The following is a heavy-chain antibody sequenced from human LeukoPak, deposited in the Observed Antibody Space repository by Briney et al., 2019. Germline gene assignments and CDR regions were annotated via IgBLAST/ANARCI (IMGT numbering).Heavy chain of an antibody. CDR3: AKEDYYVSGSYRDFDY. J-gene: IGHJ4*02. CDR2: ISSSSTYI. Sequence: GGSLRLSCAASGFTFSSYAMSWVRQAPGKGLEWVSSISSSSTYIYYADSVKGRFTISRDNAKNSLSLQMNSLRAEDTAVYYCAKEDYYVSGSYRDFDYWGQGTLVTVSS. D-gene: IGHD3-10*01. V-gene: IGHV3-21*01. CDR1: GFTFSSYA.